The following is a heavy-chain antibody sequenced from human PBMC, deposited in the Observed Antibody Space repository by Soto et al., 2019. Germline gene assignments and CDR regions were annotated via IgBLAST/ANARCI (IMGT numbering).Heavy chain of an antibody. Sequence: SETLSLTCTVSGGSISSYYWSWIRQPTGKGLEWIGYIYYSGSTNYNPSLKSRVTISVDTSKNPFSLKLSSVTAADTAVYYCARHNDILTGDDYYYSMDVWGKGTTVTVSS. D-gene: IGHD3-9*01. CDR3: ARHNDILTGDDYYYSMDV. V-gene: IGHV4-59*08. CDR2: IYYSGST. CDR1: GGSISSYY. J-gene: IGHJ6*03.